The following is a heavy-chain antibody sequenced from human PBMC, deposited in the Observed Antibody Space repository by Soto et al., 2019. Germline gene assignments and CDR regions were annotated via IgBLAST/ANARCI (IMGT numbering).Heavy chain of an antibody. V-gene: IGHV3-30*03. D-gene: IGHD4-17*01. CDR3: LRSTFDY. CDR2: ISYDGSNK. Sequence: QVQLVESGGGVVQPGRSLRLSCAASGFTFSSYGMHWVRRAPGKGLEWVAVISYDGSNKYYAVPVKGRFTISRDNSKNTLYLQMNSLRAEDTAVYYCLRSTFDYWGQGTLVTVSS. J-gene: IGHJ4*02. CDR1: GFTFSSYG.